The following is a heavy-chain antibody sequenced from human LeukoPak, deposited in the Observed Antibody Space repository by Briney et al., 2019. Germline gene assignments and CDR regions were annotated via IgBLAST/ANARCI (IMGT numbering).Heavy chain of an antibody. CDR2: IYPGDSDT. J-gene: IGHJ5*02. CDR1: GYSSTDYW. CDR3: ATTTLFDSSGYFFGT. V-gene: IGHV5-51*01. D-gene: IGHD3-22*01. Sequence: GESLKISCQGSGYSSTDYWVGWVRQMPGKGLELMGIIYPGDSDTRYSPSFQGQVTISADKSISTAYLQWSSLKASDTAMFYCATTTLFDSSGYFFGTWGQGTLITVSS.